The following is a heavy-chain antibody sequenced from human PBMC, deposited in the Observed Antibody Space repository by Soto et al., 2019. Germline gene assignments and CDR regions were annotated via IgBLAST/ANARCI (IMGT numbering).Heavy chain of an antibody. CDR3: AKEVRSMIVVVITSFDY. CDR2: ISGSGGST. CDR1: AFPSSPGA. J-gene: IGHJ4*02. V-gene: IGHV3-23*01. Sequence: SLRHRSPFSAFPSSPGAKRLFLQAPGKGLEWVSAISGSGGSTYYADSVKGRFTISRDNSKNTLYLQMNSLRAEDTAVYYCAKEVRSMIVVVITSFDYWGQGT. D-gene: IGHD3-22*01.